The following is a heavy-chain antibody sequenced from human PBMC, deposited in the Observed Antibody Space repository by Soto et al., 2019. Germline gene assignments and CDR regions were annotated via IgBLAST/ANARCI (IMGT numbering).Heavy chain of an antibody. Sequence: PSETLSLTCTVSGGSISSYYWSWIRQPPGKGLEWIGYIYYSGSTNYNPSLKSRVTISVDTSKNQFSLKLSSVTAADTAVYYCARVVTIFGVVPGWFDPWGQGTLVPVSS. J-gene: IGHJ5*02. CDR1: GGSISSYY. D-gene: IGHD3-3*01. CDR3: ARVVTIFGVVPGWFDP. V-gene: IGHV4-59*01. CDR2: IYYSGST.